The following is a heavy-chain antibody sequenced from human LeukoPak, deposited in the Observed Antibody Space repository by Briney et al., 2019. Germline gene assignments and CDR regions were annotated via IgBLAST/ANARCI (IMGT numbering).Heavy chain of an antibody. D-gene: IGHD3-10*02. CDR1: GFTSSSYE. CDR3: AELGITMIGGV. Sequence: GGSLRLSCAASGFTSSSYEMNWVRHAPGKGLEWVSYISSSGSTIYYADSVNGRFTISRDNAKNSLYLQMNSLRAEDTAVYYCAELGITMIGGVWGKGTTVTISS. V-gene: IGHV3-48*03. J-gene: IGHJ6*04. CDR2: ISSSGSTI.